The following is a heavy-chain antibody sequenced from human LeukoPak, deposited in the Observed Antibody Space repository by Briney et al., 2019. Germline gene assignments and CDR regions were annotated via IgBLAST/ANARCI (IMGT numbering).Heavy chain of an antibody. D-gene: IGHD2-21*02. V-gene: IGHV4-59*01. CDR3: ARAPRTAIRGPAFDI. J-gene: IGHJ3*02. CDR2: IYYSGST. Sequence: SETLSLTCTVSGGSISSYYWSWIRQPPGKGLEWIGYIYYSGSTNYNPSLKSRVTISVDTSKNQFSLKLSSVTAADTAVYYCARAPRTAIRGPAFDIWGQGTMVTVSS. CDR1: GGSISSYY.